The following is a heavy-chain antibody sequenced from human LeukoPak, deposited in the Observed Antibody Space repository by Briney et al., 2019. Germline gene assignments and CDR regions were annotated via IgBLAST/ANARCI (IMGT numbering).Heavy chain of an antibody. CDR2: IWYDGSNK. D-gene: IGHD3-10*01. Sequence: PGGSLRLSCAASGFTFSSYGMHWVRQAPGKGLEWVAVIWYDGSNKYYADSVKGRFTISRDNSKNTLYLQMNSLRAEDTAVYYCAKDAVWFGELLNWFDPWGQGTLVTVSS. CDR1: GFTFSSYG. CDR3: AKDAVWFGELLNWFDP. J-gene: IGHJ5*02. V-gene: IGHV3-33*06.